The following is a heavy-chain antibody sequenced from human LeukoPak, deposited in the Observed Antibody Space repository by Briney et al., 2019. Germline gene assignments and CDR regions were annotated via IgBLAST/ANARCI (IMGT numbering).Heavy chain of an antibody. D-gene: IGHD2-15*01. Sequence: GASVKVSCKASGYTFTSYGISWVRQAPGQGLEWMGWINPNSGGTNYAQKFQGRVTMTRDTSISTAYMELSRLRSDDTAVYYCARVSRGCSGGSCYPDWYFDLWGRGTLVTVSS. J-gene: IGHJ2*01. CDR3: ARVSRGCSGGSCYPDWYFDL. CDR2: INPNSGGT. CDR1: GYTFTSYG. V-gene: IGHV1-2*02.